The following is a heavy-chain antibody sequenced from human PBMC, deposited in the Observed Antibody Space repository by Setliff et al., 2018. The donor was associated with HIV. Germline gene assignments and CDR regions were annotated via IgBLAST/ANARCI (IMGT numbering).Heavy chain of an antibody. CDR2: IKPSGGST. CDR1: GYTFTSYY. Sequence: VASVKVSCKASGYTFTSYYMHWVRQAPGQGLEWMGIIKPSGGSTSYAQKFQGRVTMTRDTSTSTVYMELSSLRSEDTAVYYCARDPNRIAVAGTFDYWGQGTLVTV. J-gene: IGHJ4*02. CDR3: ARDPNRIAVAGTFDY. D-gene: IGHD6-19*01. V-gene: IGHV1-46*01.